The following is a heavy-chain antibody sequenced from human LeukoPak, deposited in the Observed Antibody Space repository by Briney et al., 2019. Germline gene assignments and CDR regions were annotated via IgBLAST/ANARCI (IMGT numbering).Heavy chain of an antibody. D-gene: IGHD3-10*01. V-gene: IGHV3-30*01. CDR1: GFTFSNYA. CDR3: ARDSTYYYDSGSSGPHYFDN. CDR2: ISSGGVYE. Sequence: PGGSLRLSCEASGFTFSNYAMHWVRQAPGKGLEWVSIISSGGVYEYYADSVKGRFTISRDNSKNTLYLQLNSLGPEDTAVYYCARDSTYYYDSGSSGPHYFDNWGQETLVTVSS. J-gene: IGHJ4*02.